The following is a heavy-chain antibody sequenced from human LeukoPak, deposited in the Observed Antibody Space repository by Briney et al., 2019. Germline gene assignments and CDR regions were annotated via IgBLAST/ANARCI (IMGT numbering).Heavy chain of an antibody. V-gene: IGHV3-21*01. CDR1: GFRFSSYA. J-gene: IGHJ4*02. CDR2: ISSSSSYI. Sequence: GGSLRLSCAASGFRFSSYAMSWVRQAPGKGLEWVSSISSSSSYIYYADSVKGRFTISRDNAKNSLYLQMNSLRAEDTAVYYCARRYSSSSSFDYWGQGTLVTVSS. CDR3: ARRYSSSSSFDY. D-gene: IGHD6-6*01.